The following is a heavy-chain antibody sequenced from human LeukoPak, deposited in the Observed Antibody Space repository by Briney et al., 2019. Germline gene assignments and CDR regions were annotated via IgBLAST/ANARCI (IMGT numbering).Heavy chain of an antibody. V-gene: IGHV3-30*02. CDR3: AKGRFPDSSSSFLYYFDY. CDR2: IRYDGSNK. Sequence: GGSLRLSCAASGFTFNSYGMHWVRQAPGKGLEWVAFIRYDGSNKYYADSVKGRFTISRDNSKNTLYLQMNSLRAEDTAVYYCAKGRFPDSSSSFLYYFDYWGQGTLVTVSS. J-gene: IGHJ4*02. CDR1: GFTFNSYG. D-gene: IGHD6-6*01.